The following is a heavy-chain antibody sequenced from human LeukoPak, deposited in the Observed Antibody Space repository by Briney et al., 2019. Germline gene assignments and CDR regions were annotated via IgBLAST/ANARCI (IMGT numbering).Heavy chain of an antibody. D-gene: IGHD1-14*01. V-gene: IGHV3-30*04. CDR2: IAYDGSHI. CDR1: GFTFSSYT. Sequence: QPGGSLRLSYVASGFTFSSYTMHWVRQTPGKGLEWVAVIAYDGSHIYYADSVKGRFTISRDNSKSTLYLQMNSLRAEDTAVYYCAKDHHSSASLDPWGQGTLVTVSS. J-gene: IGHJ5*02. CDR3: AKDHHSSASLDP.